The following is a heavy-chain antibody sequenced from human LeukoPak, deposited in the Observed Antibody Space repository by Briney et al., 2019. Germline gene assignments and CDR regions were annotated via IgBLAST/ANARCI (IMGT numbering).Heavy chain of an antibody. CDR3: ARGVCSGGSCYSEWNY. CDR1: GGSFSGYY. Sequence: PSETLSLTCAVYGGSFSGYYWSWIPHPPGKGREWVGEINHRGSTNYNPSLKSRVTISVDTSKNQYSLKLSSVTAAETAVYYCARGVCSGGSCYSEWNYWGQGTLVTVSS. CDR2: INHRGST. D-gene: IGHD2-15*01. V-gene: IGHV4-34*01. J-gene: IGHJ4*02.